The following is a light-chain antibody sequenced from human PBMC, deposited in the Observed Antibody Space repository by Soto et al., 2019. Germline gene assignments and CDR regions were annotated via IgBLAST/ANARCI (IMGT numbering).Light chain of an antibody. CDR3: LQYNTFPHT. CDR1: QMIARW. CDR2: DAT. Sequence: IQMTQSPSTLSASVGDTVTLTCRSSQMIARWLAWYQQKPGTAPRLIIYDATSLQSGVPSRFSASASGTDFTLTISSLHPDDFATYYCLQYNTFPHTFGPGTKLEI. J-gene: IGKJ2*01. V-gene: IGKV1-5*01.